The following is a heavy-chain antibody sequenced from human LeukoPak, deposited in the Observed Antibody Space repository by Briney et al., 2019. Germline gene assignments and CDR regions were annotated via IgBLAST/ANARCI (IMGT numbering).Heavy chain of an antibody. Sequence: PGGSLRLSCAASGFTFSSYWISWVRQAPGKGLEWVANINQDGSEKYYVDSVKGRFTLSRDSAKNSLYLQMNSLRAEDTAVYYCARVTSGLDYWGQGTLVTVSS. CDR3: ARVTSGLDY. CDR1: GFTFSSYW. J-gene: IGHJ4*02. V-gene: IGHV3-7*01. CDR2: INQDGSEK.